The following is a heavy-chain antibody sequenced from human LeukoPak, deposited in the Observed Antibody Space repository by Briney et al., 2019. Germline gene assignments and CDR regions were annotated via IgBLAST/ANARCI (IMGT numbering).Heavy chain of an antibody. J-gene: IGHJ4*02. Sequence: ASVKVSCKASGYTFTSYGISWVRQAPGQGLEWMGWISAYNGNTNYAQKFQGRVTMTTDTSTSTAYMELRSLRSDDTAVYYCARDMGSEYYDSSGSSPFDYWGQGTLVTVSS. D-gene: IGHD3-22*01. CDR2: ISAYNGNT. CDR3: ARDMGSEYYDSSGSSPFDY. V-gene: IGHV1-18*01. CDR1: GYTFTSYG.